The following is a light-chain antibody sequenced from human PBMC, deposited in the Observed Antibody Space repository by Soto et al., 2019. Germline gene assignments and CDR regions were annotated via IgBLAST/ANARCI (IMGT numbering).Light chain of an antibody. V-gene: IGKV3-20*01. J-gene: IGKJ5*01. Sequence: EIVLTQSPGTLSLSPGERATLSCRASQSVSSSYLAWYQQKPGKAPWLLIYGASRRASGVPDRFSGSGAWMDFTLTISGLEPEDLAVYYCHQYDSSPITFGQGTLLDI. CDR3: HQYDSSPIT. CDR2: GAS. CDR1: QSVSSSY.